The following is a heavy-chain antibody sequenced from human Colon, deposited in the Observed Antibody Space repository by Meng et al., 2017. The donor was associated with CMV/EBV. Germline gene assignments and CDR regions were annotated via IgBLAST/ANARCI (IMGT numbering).Heavy chain of an antibody. CDR2: IHYRGST. CDR3: ARRPITIFGVVQAFDI. Sequence: GSLRLSCTTSGFILSDHYIDWVRQAPGKGLEWIGTIHYRGSTSYNPSLKSRLTTSVYTSKNQFSLKLSSVTAADTAVYYCARRPITIFGVVQAFDIWGQGTMVTVSS. J-gene: IGHJ3*02. V-gene: IGHV4-38-2*02. D-gene: IGHD3-3*01. CDR1: GFILSDHY.